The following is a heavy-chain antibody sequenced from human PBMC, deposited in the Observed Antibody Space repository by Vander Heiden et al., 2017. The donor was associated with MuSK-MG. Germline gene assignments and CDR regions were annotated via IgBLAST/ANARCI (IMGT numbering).Heavy chain of an antibody. Sequence: QVQLVESGGGVVQPGRSLRLSCAASGFTFISYGMPCVRQAPGQGLEWVAVIWDDGSNKYYADSVKGRFTISRDNSKNTLYLQMNSRRAEHPAVYYCAKEVRDYCVYTTPKWFDPWGEGPLV. J-gene: IGHJ5*02. V-gene: IGHV3-33*06. CDR2: IWDDGSNK. D-gene: IGHD4-17*01. CDR1: GFTFISYG. CDR3: AKEVRDYCVYTTPKWFDP.